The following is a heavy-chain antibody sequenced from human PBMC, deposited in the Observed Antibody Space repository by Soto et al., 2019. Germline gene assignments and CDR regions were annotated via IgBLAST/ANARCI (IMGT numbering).Heavy chain of an antibody. D-gene: IGHD6-19*01. Sequence: EVQLLESGGGLVQPGGSLRLSCAASGFTFSSYAMSWVRQAPGKGLEWVSAISGSGGSTYYADSVKGRFTISRDNSKNTLYLQMTSLRAEDTAVYYCAKDADVEWLPTKRHWYFDLWGRGTLVTVSS. CDR3: AKDADVEWLPTKRHWYFDL. CDR2: ISGSGGST. V-gene: IGHV3-23*01. J-gene: IGHJ2*01. CDR1: GFTFSSYA.